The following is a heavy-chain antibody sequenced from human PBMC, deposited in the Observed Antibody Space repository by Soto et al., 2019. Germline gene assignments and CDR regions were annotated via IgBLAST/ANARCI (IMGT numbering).Heavy chain of an antibody. Sequence: GASVKVSCKASGYTFTSYAMHWVRQAPGQRLEWMGWINAGNGNTKYSQKFQGRVTITRDTSASTAYMELGSLRSEDTAVYYCARDVPRAARGGRSGWFDPWGQGTLVTVSS. CDR3: ARDVPRAARGGRSGWFDP. D-gene: IGHD3-10*01. J-gene: IGHJ5*02. V-gene: IGHV1-3*01. CDR2: INAGNGNT. CDR1: GYTFTSYA.